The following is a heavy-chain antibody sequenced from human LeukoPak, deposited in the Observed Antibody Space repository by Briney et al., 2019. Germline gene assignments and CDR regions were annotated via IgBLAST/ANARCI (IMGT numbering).Heavy chain of an antibody. CDR3: ARVRYSSGWYLDY. CDR2: IYYSGST. J-gene: IGHJ4*02. D-gene: IGHD6-19*01. Sequence: SETLSLTCTVSGGSISSYYWSWIRQPPGKGLEWIGYIYYSGSTNYNPSLKSRVTISVDTSKNQFSLKLSSVTAADTAVYYCARVRYSSGWYLDYWGQGTLVTVSS. CDR1: GGSISSYY. V-gene: IGHV4-59*01.